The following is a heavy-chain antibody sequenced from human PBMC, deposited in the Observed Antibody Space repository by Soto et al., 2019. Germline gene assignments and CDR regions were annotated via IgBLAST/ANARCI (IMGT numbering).Heavy chain of an antibody. CDR1: GFTFSSYG. J-gene: IGHJ4*02. Sequence: LRLSCAASGFTFSSYGMHWVRQAPGKGLEWVAVIWYDGSNKYYADSVKGRFTISRDNSKNTLYLQMNSLRAEDAAVYYCARGGTPTDILTGFDYWGQGTLVTVSS. V-gene: IGHV3-33*01. CDR2: IWYDGSNK. D-gene: IGHD3-9*01. CDR3: ARGGTPTDILTGFDY.